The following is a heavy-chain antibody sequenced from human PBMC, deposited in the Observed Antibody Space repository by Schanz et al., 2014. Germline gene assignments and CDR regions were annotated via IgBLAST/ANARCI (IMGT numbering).Heavy chain of an antibody. J-gene: IGHJ3*02. V-gene: IGHV3-15*04. Sequence: EVRLVESGGGLVEPGGSLRLSCSGSGFTFSEVYMSWVRQAPGKGLEWVGRIENNANGATTDYAAPVKGRFTVSRDDSRNTLYLQMNTLRTDDTALYYCMTFNNRDALYIWGQGTMVSVSS. CDR1: GFTFSEVY. CDR2: IENNANGATT. CDR3: MTFNNRDALYI. D-gene: IGHD1-20*01.